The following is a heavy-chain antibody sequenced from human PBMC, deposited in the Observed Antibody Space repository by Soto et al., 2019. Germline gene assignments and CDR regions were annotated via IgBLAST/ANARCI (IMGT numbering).Heavy chain of an antibody. J-gene: IGHJ6*02. CDR1: GDTFSTYT. Sequence: QVQLVQSGAEVKKPGSSVKVSCKASGDTFSTYTITWMRQAPGQGLEWMGGIIPRSATSNYAQKFQGRVTITADESTNTAYMELSSLRSEDTAVYYCAREGLVLVPTTVNSCYYYYAMDVRGQGTTVTVSS. CDR2: IIPRSATS. CDR3: AREGLVLVPTTVNSCYYYYAMDV. D-gene: IGHD2-2*01. V-gene: IGHV1-69*12.